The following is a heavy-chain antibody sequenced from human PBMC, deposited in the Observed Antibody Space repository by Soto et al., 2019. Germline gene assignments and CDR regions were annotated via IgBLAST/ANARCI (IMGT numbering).Heavy chain of an antibody. D-gene: IGHD3-10*01. CDR2: INHSGST. CDR1: GGSFSVYY. J-gene: IGHJ6*02. CDR3: VRGVRGSSDYYGLDV. Sequence: SETLSLTCAVYGGSFSVYYWSWIRQPPGKGLEWIGEINHSGSTNYNPSLKSRVTISVDKSKNHFSLNLSSVTAADSAVYYCVRGVRGSSDYYGLDVWGQGTTVTVSS. V-gene: IGHV4-34*01.